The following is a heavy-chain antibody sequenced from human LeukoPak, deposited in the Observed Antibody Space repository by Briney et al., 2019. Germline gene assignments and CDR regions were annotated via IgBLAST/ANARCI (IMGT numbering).Heavy chain of an antibody. D-gene: IGHD4-17*01. V-gene: IGHV3-15*01. Sequence: GGSLRLSCAASGFTLSDAWMSWVRQVPGKGLEWVGRIKTKTDGGTTDYPAPVKGRFTVSRDNSKNTLYLQMHSLTAEDTAVYYCVRQNGDYYFDYWGQGTLVSVSS. CDR3: VRQNGDYYFDY. CDR1: GFTLSDAW. J-gene: IGHJ4*02. CDR2: IKTKTDGGTT.